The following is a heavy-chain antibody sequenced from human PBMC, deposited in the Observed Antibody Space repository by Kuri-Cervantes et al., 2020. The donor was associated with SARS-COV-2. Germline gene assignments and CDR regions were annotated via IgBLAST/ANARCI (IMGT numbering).Heavy chain of an antibody. CDR1: GYSFNDYY. V-gene: IGHV1-2*04. Sequence: ASVKVSCKASGYSFNDYYIYWVRQAPGQGLEWMGWINPNSGGTNYAQKFQGWVTMTRDTSSTGYMELSRLRSDDTAVYYCARGVVRGLIQSYYYGMDVWGQGTTVTVSS. D-gene: IGHD3-10*01. CDR3: ARGVVRGLIQSYYYGMDV. CDR2: INPNSGGT. J-gene: IGHJ6*02.